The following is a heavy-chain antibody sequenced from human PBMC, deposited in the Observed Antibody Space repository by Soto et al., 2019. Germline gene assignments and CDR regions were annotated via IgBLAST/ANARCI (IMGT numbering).Heavy chain of an antibody. CDR1: GCTFSNAW. CDR2: IKSKTDGGTT. D-gene: IGHD3-3*01. Sequence: GGSLRLSCAASGCTFSNAWMSWVRQAPGKGLEWVGRIKSKTDGGTTDYAAPVKGRFTISRDDSKNTLYLQMNSLKTEDTAVYYCTTDSGSTYDFWSGYYPYYYYYMDVWGKGTTVTVSS. J-gene: IGHJ6*03. V-gene: IGHV3-15*01. CDR3: TTDSGSTYDFWSGYYPYYYYYMDV.